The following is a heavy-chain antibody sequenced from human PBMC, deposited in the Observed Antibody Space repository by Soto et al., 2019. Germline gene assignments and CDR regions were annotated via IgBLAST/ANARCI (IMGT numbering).Heavy chain of an antibody. CDR1: GYIFTSYG. CDR2: ISAYNGNT. J-gene: IGHJ5*02. Sequence: GASVKVSFKASGYIFTSYGISWLRQSPGRGREWMGWISAYNGNTNYAQKLQGRVTMTTDTSTSTAYMELRSLRSDDTAVYYCARDGLVGGSYSWFDPWGQGTLVTVSS. V-gene: IGHV1-18*01. CDR3: ARDGLVGGSYSWFDP. D-gene: IGHD1-26*01.